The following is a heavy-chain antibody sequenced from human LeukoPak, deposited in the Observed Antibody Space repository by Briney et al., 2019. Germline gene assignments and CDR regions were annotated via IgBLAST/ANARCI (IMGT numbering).Heavy chain of an antibody. CDR3: ARAGFWAARMGWYFDL. Sequence: GASVKVSCKASGYTFTGYYMHWVRQAPGQGLEWMGWINPNSGGTNYAQKFQGRVTMTTDTSTSTAYMELRSLRSDDTAVYYCARAGFWAARMGWYFDLWGRGTLVTVSS. D-gene: IGHD6-6*01. J-gene: IGHJ2*01. CDR1: GYTFTGYY. V-gene: IGHV1-2*02. CDR2: INPNSGGT.